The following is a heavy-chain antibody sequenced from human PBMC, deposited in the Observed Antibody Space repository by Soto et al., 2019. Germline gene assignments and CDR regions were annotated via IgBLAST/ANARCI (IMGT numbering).Heavy chain of an antibody. Sequence: SVTLSLTCTVSGGSISSSSYCWGWIRPPPGRGLEWIGSIYYSGSTYYNPSLKSRVTISVDTSKNQFSLKLSSVTAADTAVYYCARRGYNWNYLYNWFDPWGQGTLVTVSS. V-gene: IGHV4-39*01. J-gene: IGHJ5*02. D-gene: IGHD1-7*01. CDR3: ARRGYNWNYLYNWFDP. CDR1: GGSISSSSYC. CDR2: IYYSGST.